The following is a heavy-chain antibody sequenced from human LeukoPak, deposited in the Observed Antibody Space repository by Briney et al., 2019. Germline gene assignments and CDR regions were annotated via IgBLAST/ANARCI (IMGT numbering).Heavy chain of an antibody. Sequence: GGSLRLSCAASGFSVSSNYMTWVRQAPGKGLEWVSVIYSSGSTYYADSVKGRFTISRDNSKNTLYLQMNSLRAEDTAVYYCATGTFWYRGGELWGQGTLVTVSS. CDR3: ATGTFWYRGGEL. D-gene: IGHD1-14*01. J-gene: IGHJ4*02. CDR1: GFSVSSNY. V-gene: IGHV3-53*01. CDR2: IYSSGST.